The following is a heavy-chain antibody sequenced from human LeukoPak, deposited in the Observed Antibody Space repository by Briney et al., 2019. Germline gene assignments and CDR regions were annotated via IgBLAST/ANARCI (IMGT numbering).Heavy chain of an antibody. J-gene: IGHJ4*02. D-gene: IGHD3-9*01. CDR3: AINAYYDILTGYYYVDY. Sequence: SETLSLTCTVSGGSISSSGYYWGWIRHPPGKWLEWIGSIYYSGSTYYNPSLKNRVTMSVDTSKNQFSLKLNSVTAADTAVYYCAINAYYDILTGYYYVDYWGQGTLVTVSS. CDR2: IYYSGST. CDR1: GGSISSSGYY. V-gene: IGHV4-39*01.